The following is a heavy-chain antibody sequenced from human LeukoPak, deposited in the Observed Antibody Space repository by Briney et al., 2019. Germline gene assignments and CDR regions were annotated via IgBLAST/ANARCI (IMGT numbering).Heavy chain of an antibody. CDR1: GYTFTSYD. CDR2: MNPNSGNT. Sequence: ASVKVSCKASGYTFTSYDINWVRQATGQGLEWMGWMNPNSGNTGYAQKFQGRATMTRNTSISTAYMELSSLRSEDTAVYYCAGDDFSTYPGLNYFDYWGQGSLVTVSS. V-gene: IGHV1-8*01. CDR3: AGDDFSTYPGLNYFDY. D-gene: IGHD4-11*01. J-gene: IGHJ4*02.